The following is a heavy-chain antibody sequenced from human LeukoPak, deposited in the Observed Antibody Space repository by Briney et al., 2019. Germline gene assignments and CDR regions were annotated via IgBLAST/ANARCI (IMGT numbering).Heavy chain of an antibody. Sequence: SETLSLTCTVSGDSISSSTYYWGWIRQPPGKGLEWMGSINYRGTSYYNPSLKSRVTISVYTSKNQFSLKLSSVTAADTAVYYCARDSGDHTFDYWGQGTLVTVSS. CDR3: ARDSGDHTFDY. CDR1: GDSISSSTYY. V-gene: IGHV4-39*07. J-gene: IGHJ4*02. CDR2: INYRGTS. D-gene: IGHD2-21*01.